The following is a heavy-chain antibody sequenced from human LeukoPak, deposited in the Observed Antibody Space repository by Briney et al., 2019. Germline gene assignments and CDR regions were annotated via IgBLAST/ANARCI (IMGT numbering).Heavy chain of an antibody. Sequence: GGSLRLSCAASGLTFSSYSMNWVRQAPGKGLQWVSGISSSGGSTYYVDSVKGRFTISTDNSKNTLYLQMNSLRAEDTAVYYCARSLSSRFSGPRRPYYFDSWGQGTLVTVSS. D-gene: IGHD3-16*02. V-gene: IGHV3-23*01. CDR1: GLTFSSYS. CDR3: ARSLSSRFSGPRRPYYFDS. J-gene: IGHJ4*02. CDR2: ISSSGGST.